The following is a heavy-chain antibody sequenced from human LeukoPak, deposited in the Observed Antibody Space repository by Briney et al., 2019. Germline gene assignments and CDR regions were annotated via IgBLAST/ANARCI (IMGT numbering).Heavy chain of an antibody. J-gene: IGHJ1*01. CDR2: ISGSSSYT. D-gene: IGHD3-22*01. Sequence: KPGGSLRLSCAASGFTFSDYYMSWIRQAPGKGLEWVTYISGSSSYTNYADSVKGRFTISRDNAKNSLYLQMNSLRAEDTAVYYCARHGLYDSSDYWTFQHWGQGTLVTVSS. CDR1: GFTFSDYY. CDR3: ARHGLYDSSDYWTFQH. V-gene: IGHV3-11*06.